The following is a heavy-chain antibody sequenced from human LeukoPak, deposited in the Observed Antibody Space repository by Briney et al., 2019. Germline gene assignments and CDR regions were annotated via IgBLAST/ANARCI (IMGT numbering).Heavy chain of an antibody. Sequence: ASVKLSCKASGYTFTSNDINWVRQGAGQGLEWMGWMNPHSGNAGYAQKFQGRVTMTRDTSISTAYMELSSLTSDDTAVYYCARIPQRVPHNWFDPWGQGTLVTVSS. CDR3: ARIPQRVPHNWFDP. J-gene: IGHJ5*02. V-gene: IGHV1-8*01. CDR2: MNPHSGNA. D-gene: IGHD1-1*01. CDR1: GYTFTSND.